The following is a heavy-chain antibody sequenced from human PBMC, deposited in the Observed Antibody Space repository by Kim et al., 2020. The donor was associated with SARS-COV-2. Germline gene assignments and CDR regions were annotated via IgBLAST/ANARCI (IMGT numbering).Heavy chain of an antibody. CDR2: ISSSSSTI. CDR1: GFTFSSYS. CDR3: ARDRGFDYYDSSGYSTPFDY. Sequence: GGSLRLSCAASGFTFSSYSMNWVRQAPGKGLEWVSYISSSSSTIYYADSVKGRFTISRENAKNSLYLQMNSLRDEDTAVYYCARDRGFDYYDSSGYSTPFDYWGQGTLVTVSS. D-gene: IGHD3-22*01. J-gene: IGHJ4*02. V-gene: IGHV3-48*02.